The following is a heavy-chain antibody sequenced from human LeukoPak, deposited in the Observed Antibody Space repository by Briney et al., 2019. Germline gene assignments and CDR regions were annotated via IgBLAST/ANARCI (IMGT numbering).Heavy chain of an antibody. CDR2: INHSGST. D-gene: IGHD3-22*01. CDR1: YY. J-gene: IGHJ3*02. V-gene: IGHV4-34*01. Sequence: YYXXWIRQPPXKGLEGIGEINHSGSTNYNPSLKSRVTISVDTSKNQFSLKLSSVTAADTAVYYCASRRSSKRGTYYYDSSGDHDAFDIWGQGTMVTVSS. CDR3: ASRRSSKRGTYYYDSSGDHDAFDI.